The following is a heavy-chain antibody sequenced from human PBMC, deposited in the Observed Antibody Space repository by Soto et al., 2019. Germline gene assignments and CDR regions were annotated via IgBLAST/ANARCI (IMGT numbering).Heavy chain of an antibody. CDR3: ARGPGSWYYYYMDV. CDR1: GYTLTELS. CDR2: FDPEDGET. D-gene: IGHD6-13*01. V-gene: IGHV1-24*01. Sequence: ASVKVSCKVSGYTLTELSMHWVRQAPGKGLEWMGGFDPEDGETVYAQKFQGRVTMTRNTSTSTAYMELSSLRSEDTAVYYCARGPGSWYYYYMDVWGKGTTVTVSS. J-gene: IGHJ6*03.